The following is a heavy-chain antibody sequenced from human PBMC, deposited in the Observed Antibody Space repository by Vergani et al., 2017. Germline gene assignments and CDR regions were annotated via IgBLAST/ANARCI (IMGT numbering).Heavy chain of an antibody. V-gene: IGHV3-66*02. D-gene: IGHD3-10*01. CDR3: ARELLLWFGETDAFDI. Sequence: EVQLVESGGGLVKPGGSLRLSCAASGFTFSDYYMSWVRQAPGKGLEWVSVIYSGGSTYYADSVKGRFTISRDNSKNTLYLQMNSLRAEDTAVYYCARELLLWFGETDAFDIWGQGTMVTVSS. CDR2: IYSGGST. CDR1: GFTFSDYY. J-gene: IGHJ3*02.